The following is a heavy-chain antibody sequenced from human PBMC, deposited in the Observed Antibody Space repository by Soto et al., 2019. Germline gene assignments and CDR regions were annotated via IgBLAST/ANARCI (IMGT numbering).Heavy chain of an antibody. J-gene: IGHJ6*02. CDR2: ISSSSSYI. Sequence: LRLSCAASGFTFSSYSMNWVRQAPGKGLEWVSSISSSSSYIYYADSVKGRFTISRDNAKNSLYLQMNSLRAEDTAVYYCARDGRVRGVITALYYYYYGMDVWGQGTTVTVSS. CDR3: ARDGRVRGVITALYYYYYGMDV. V-gene: IGHV3-21*01. D-gene: IGHD3-10*01. CDR1: GFTFSSYS.